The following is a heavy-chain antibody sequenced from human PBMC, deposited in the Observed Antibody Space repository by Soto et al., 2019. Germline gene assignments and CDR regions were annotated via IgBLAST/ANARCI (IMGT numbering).Heavy chain of an antibody. CDR2: ISYDGSNK. CDR1: GFTFSSYA. Sequence: GGSLRLSCAASGFTFSSYAMHWVRQAPGKGLEWVAVISYDGSNKYYADSVKGRFTISRDNSKNTLYLQMNSLRAEDTAVYYCARETNDFWSGYYWYYYGMDVWGQGTTVTVSS. J-gene: IGHJ6*02. V-gene: IGHV3-30-3*01. CDR3: ARETNDFWSGYYWYYYGMDV. D-gene: IGHD3-3*01.